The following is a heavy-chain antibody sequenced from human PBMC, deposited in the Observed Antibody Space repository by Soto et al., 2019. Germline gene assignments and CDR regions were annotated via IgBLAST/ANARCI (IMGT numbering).Heavy chain of an antibody. V-gene: IGHV3-15*01. CDR1: GFTFSNAW. J-gene: IGHJ6*02. CDR2: IKSKTDGGTT. Sequence: PGGSLRLSCAASGFTFSNAWMSWVRQAPGKGLEWVGRIKSKTDGGTTDYAAPVKGRFTISRDDSKNTLYLQMNSLKTEDTAVYYCTTDRRPDYYYYGMDVWGQGTTVTVSS. CDR3: TTDRRPDYYYYGMDV.